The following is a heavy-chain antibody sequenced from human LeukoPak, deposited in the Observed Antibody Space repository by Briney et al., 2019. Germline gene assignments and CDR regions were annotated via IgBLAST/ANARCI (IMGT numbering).Heavy chain of an antibody. CDR1: GGSIRGSDFY. CDR3: ATWLQMHF. CDR2: IYSTGST. Sequence: SETLSLTCTVSGGSIRGSDFYWGRIRQPPGKGLEWIGTIYSTGSTYYNASLKSRVTISVDTSKNQFSLRLTSVTAADTAVYYCATWLQMHFWGQGTLVTVSS. J-gene: IGHJ4*02. V-gene: IGHV4-39*07. D-gene: IGHD5-24*01.